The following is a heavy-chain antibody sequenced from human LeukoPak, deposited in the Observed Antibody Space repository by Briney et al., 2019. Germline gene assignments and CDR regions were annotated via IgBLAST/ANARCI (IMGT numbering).Heavy chain of an antibody. CDR1: GYSISSGYY. D-gene: IGHD3-10*01. Sequence: SETLSPTCTVSGYSISSGYYWGWIRQPPGKGLEWIGSIYHSGSTYYNPSLKSRVTISVDTSKNQFSLKLSSVTPEDTAVYYCSRAYYYVSGSSPFDYWGQGTMVTVSS. CDR3: SRAYYYVSGSSPFDY. CDR2: IYHSGST. V-gene: IGHV4-38-2*02. J-gene: IGHJ4*02.